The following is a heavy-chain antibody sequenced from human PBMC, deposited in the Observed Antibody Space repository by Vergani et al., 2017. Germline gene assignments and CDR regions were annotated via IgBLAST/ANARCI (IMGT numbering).Heavy chain of an antibody. V-gene: IGHV1-2*02. CDR2: INPNGGGT. CDR3: ARAAAGNYYYYGMDV. D-gene: IGHD6-13*01. J-gene: IGHJ6*02. CDR1: GYTFTAYY. Sequence: QVQLVQSGAEVKKPGASVKVSCRASGYTFTAYYMHWVRQAPGQGFEWMGWINPNGGGTSYAQKFQGRVTITADKSTSTAYMELSSLRSEDTAVYYCARAAAGNYYYYGMDVWGQGTTVTVSS.